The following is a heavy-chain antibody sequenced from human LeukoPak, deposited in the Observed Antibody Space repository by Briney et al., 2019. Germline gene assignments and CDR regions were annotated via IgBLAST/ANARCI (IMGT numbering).Heavy chain of an antibody. V-gene: IGHV4-39*07. CDR3: ARDPGWYYDSSPGAFDI. CDR1: GGSISSSSYY. D-gene: IGHD3-22*01. J-gene: IGHJ3*02. CDR2: IYYSGST. Sequence: SETLSLTCTVSGGSISSSSYYWGWIRQPPGKGLEWIGSIYYSGSTYYNPSLKSRVTISVDTSKNQFSLKLSSVTAADTAVYYCARDPGWYYDSSPGAFDIWGQGTMVTVSS.